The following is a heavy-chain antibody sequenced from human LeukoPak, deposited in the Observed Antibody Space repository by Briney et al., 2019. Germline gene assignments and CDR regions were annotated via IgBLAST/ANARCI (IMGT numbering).Heavy chain of an antibody. CDR3: ARDGHSSDFDY. CDR1: GFSFSSYS. J-gene: IGHJ4*02. V-gene: IGHV3-48*01. D-gene: IGHD3-22*01. CDR2: ISSTSKTI. Sequence: GGSLRLSCAASGFSFSSYSMNWVRQAPGKGLEWVPYISSTSKTIFYADSVKGRFIISRDNAKNSLYLQMNSLRAEDTAVYYCARDGHSSDFDYWGQGTLVAVSS.